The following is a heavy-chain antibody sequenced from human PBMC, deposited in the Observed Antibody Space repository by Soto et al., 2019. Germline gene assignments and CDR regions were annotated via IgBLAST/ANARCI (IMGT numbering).Heavy chain of an antibody. V-gene: IGHV4-34*01. J-gene: IGHJ6*03. CDR1: GGSFSGYY. Sequence: SETLSLTCAVYGGSFSGYYWSWIRQPPGKGLEWIGEINHSGSTNYNPSLKSRVTISVGTSKNQFSLKLSSVTAADTAVYYCARGVGYCSSTSCSLDGYYYYMDVWGKGTTVTVSS. D-gene: IGHD2-2*01. CDR2: INHSGST. CDR3: ARGVGYCSSTSCSLDGYYYYMDV.